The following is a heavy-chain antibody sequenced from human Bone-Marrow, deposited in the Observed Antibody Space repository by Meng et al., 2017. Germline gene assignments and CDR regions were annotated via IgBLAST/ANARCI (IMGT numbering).Heavy chain of an antibody. CDR3: ATRGNPYLNC. CDR1: GYTLSSEG. Sequence: QGQSVQAGGEVKEPGASVKVSCDASGYTLSSEGFSWVRQAPGQGLEWLGWINTYNGKTDYAQKFQGRITMTKDTFTSTGYMELRNLRSDDTAVYYCATRGNPYLNCWGQGTLVTVSS. J-gene: IGHJ4*02. V-gene: IGHV1-18*01. CDR2: INTYNGKT.